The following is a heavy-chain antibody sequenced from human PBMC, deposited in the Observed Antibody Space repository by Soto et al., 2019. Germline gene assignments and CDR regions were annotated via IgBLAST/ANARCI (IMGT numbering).Heavy chain of an antibody. CDR3: ARTRDGYNIYAFDI. D-gene: IGHD5-12*01. Sequence: QLQLQESGPGLVKPSETLSLTCTVSGGSISSSSYYWGWIRQPPGKGLEWIGSIYYSGSTYYNPSLKSRVTISVDTSKNQCSLKLSSVTAADTAVYYCARTRDGYNIYAFDIWGQGTMVTVSS. CDR2: IYYSGST. V-gene: IGHV4-39*01. J-gene: IGHJ3*02. CDR1: GGSISSSSYY.